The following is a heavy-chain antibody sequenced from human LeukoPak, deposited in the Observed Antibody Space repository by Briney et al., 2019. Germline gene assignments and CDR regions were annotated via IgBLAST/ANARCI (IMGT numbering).Heavy chain of an antibody. CDR3: ARGRRRDGYTH. J-gene: IGHJ4*02. V-gene: IGHV4-30-4*02. CDR2: IYYIGST. D-gene: IGHD5-24*01. Sequence: SETLSLTCTVSGGSISSGHYYWSWIRQPPGQGLEWIGYIYYIGSTYYNPSLKSRVTISVDTSKNQFSLKLSSVTAADTAVYYCARGRRRDGYTHWGQGTLVTVSS. CDR1: GGSISSGHYY.